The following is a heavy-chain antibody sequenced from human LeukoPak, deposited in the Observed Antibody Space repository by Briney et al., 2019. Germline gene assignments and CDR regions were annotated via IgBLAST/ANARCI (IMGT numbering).Heavy chain of an antibody. J-gene: IGHJ4*02. V-gene: IGHV3-23*01. CDR3: AKGLEAGRGSGWYFLDS. CDR2: FSTSGART. D-gene: IGHD6-19*01. Sequence: GGSLRLSCVSSGFTFSNHAMNWVRLAPGKGLEWVSTFSTSGARTYYGDSVKGRFSMSRDDAASTLFLQMNSLRPEDTAVHYCAKGLEAGRGSGWYFLDSWGQGILVTVSS. CDR1: GFTFSNHA.